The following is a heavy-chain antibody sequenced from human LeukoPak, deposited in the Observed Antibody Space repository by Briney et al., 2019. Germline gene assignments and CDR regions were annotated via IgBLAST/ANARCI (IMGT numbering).Heavy chain of an antibody. J-gene: IGHJ5*02. Sequence: TGGSLRLSCAASGFTFSSYWMSWVRQAPGKGLEWVANIKQDGSEKYYVDSVKGRFTISRDNAKNSLYLQMNSLRAEDTAVYYCASKISSWSRLNWDNWFDPWGQGTLVTVSS. CDR1: GFTFSSYW. D-gene: IGHD6-13*01. CDR3: ASKISSWSRLNWDNWFDP. CDR2: IKQDGSEK. V-gene: IGHV3-7*01.